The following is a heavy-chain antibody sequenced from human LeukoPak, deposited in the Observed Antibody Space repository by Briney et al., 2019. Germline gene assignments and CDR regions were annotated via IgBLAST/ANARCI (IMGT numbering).Heavy chain of an antibody. CDR3: AQPDF. J-gene: IGHJ4*02. Sequence: GGSLRLSCVASGLTFRSSSMHWVRQARGKGGEGIAFIRFDGSTKYYADSVKGRFTVSRDNSKSTLYLQMNSLRAEDTAVYYCAQPDFWGQGTLVTVSS. CDR1: GLTFRSSS. V-gene: IGHV3-30*02. CDR2: IRFDGSTK.